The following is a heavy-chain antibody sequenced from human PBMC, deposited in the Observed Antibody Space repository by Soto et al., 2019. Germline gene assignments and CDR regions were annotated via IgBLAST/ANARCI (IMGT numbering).Heavy chain of an antibody. CDR3: AHRLRTWGPYLGAEYFQH. CDR2: IYWDDDK. Sequence: QITLKESGPTLVKPTQTLTLTCTFSGFSLSTSGVGVGWIRQPPGKALEWLALIYWDDDKRYSPSLKSRRTITKDTSKNQVVLTMTNMDPVDTATYYCAHRLRTWGPYLGAEYFQHWGQGTLVTVSS. J-gene: IGHJ1*01. D-gene: IGHD7-27*01. V-gene: IGHV2-5*02. CDR1: GFSLSTSGVG.